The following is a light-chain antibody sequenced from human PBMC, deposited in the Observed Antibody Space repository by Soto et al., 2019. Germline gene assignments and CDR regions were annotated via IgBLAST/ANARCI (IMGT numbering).Light chain of an antibody. J-gene: IGKJ4*01. CDR3: QQSGYVPLT. CDR1: QSIRY. Sequence: DIQMTQSPSSLSASVGDRVTITCRASQSIRYLNWYQQIPGKAPKLLISAASNLQSGVPSRFSGSGSGTDFSLTINTLQREDFATYYCQQSGYVPLTFGGGTKVDIK. CDR2: AAS. V-gene: IGKV1-39*01.